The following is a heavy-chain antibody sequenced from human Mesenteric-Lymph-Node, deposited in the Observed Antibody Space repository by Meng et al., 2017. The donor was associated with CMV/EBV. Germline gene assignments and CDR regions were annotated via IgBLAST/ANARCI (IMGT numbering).Heavy chain of an antibody. D-gene: IGHD1-26*01. Sequence: GESLKISCAASGFTFSSYAMHWVRQAPGKGLEWVAVISYDGSNKYYADSVKGRFTISRDNSKNTLYLQMNSLRAEDTAVYYCAKDELADWGQGTLVTVSS. V-gene: IGHV3-30-3*01. CDR2: ISYDGSNK. J-gene: IGHJ4*02. CDR3: AKDELAD. CDR1: GFTFSSYA.